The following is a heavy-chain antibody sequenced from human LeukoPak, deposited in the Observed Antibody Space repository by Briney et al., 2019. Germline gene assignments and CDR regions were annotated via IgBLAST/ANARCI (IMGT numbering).Heavy chain of an antibody. Sequence: ASVKVSCKASGYTFTGYYMHWVRQAPGQGLEWMGWINPNSGGTNYAQKFQGRVTMTRDTSISTAYMELSRLRSDDTAVYYCARGQRYYYDSSGYYTRLYYFDYWGQGTLVTVSS. V-gene: IGHV1-2*02. CDR2: INPNSGGT. CDR1: GYTFTGYY. J-gene: IGHJ4*02. CDR3: ARGQRYYYDSSGYYTRLYYFDY. D-gene: IGHD3-22*01.